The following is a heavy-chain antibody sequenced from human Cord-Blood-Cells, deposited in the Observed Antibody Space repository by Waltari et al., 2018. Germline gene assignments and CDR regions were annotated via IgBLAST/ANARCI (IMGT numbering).Heavy chain of an antibody. V-gene: IGHV3-23*01. J-gene: IGHJ4*02. CDR2: SSGSGGST. Sequence: EVQLLESGGGLVQPGGSLRLSWAASGFPFSSNAMSWVRQAPGKGLEWVSASSGSGGSTYYADSVKGRFTISRDNSKNTLYLQMNSLRAEDTAVYYCAKVAQAVEVPDYWGQGTLVTVSS. CDR1: GFPFSSNA. D-gene: IGHD2-21*01. CDR3: AKVAQAVEVPDY.